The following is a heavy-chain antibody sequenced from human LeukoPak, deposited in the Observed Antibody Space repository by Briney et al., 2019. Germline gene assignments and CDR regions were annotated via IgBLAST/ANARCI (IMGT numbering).Heavy chain of an antibody. V-gene: IGHV4-59*08. CDR2: IYLTGTT. J-gene: IGHJ3*02. Sequence: SETLSLTCTDSGGSISTYYWSWIRQSPGKGLEWIGYIYLTGTTNYNPSLRSRVSISVDTSKNQFSLKLRSVTAADTAVYFCARRYFGSGSSAFDIWGQGTMVTVSS. D-gene: IGHD3-10*01. CDR3: ARRYFGSGSSAFDI. CDR1: GGSISTYY.